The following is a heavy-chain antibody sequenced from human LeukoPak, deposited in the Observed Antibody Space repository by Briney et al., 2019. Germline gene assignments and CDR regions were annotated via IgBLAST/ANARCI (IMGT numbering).Heavy chain of an antibody. V-gene: IGHV3-7*01. CDR3: ARDLSGIAGYTYGRGIDY. CDR2: IKKDGSEK. Sequence: QPGGSLRLSCAASGFTFSSHWMSWVRQAPGKGLEWVANIKKDGSEKYYVDAVKGRFTISRDNAKTSLYLQMNSLRAEDTAVYYCARDLSGIAGYTYGRGIDYWGQGTLVTVSS. J-gene: IGHJ4*02. CDR1: GFTFSSHW. D-gene: IGHD5-18*01.